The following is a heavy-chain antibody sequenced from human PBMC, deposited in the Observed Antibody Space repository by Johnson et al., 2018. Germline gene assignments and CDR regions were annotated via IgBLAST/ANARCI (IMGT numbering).Heavy chain of an antibody. Sequence: QVQLVQSGGGVVQPGRSLRLSCAASGFIFRTYGMHWVRQAPGKGLEWVAVISYDGSNKYYADSVKGRFTISRDNSKNTRYLQMNSLGAEDTAGYYCAKDGAAAGRSELYYYCYCLDVWGKGTTDTVSS. CDR3: AKDGAAAGRSELYYYCYCLDV. V-gene: IGHV3-30*18. D-gene: IGHD6-13*01. CDR1: GFIFRTYG. CDR2: ISYDGSNK. J-gene: IGHJ6*03.